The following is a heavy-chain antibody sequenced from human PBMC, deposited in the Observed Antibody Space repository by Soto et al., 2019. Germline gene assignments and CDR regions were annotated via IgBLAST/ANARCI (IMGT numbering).Heavy chain of an antibody. Sequence: SETLSLTCTVSGGSISSYYWSWIRQPPGKGLEWIGYIYYSGSTNYNPSLKSRVTISVDTSKNQFSLKLSSVTAADTAVYYCARLTYYYGSGSSNWFDPWGQGTLVTVSS. J-gene: IGHJ5*02. CDR3: ARLTYYYGSGSSNWFDP. CDR2: IYYSGST. CDR1: GGSISSYY. D-gene: IGHD3-10*01. V-gene: IGHV4-59*08.